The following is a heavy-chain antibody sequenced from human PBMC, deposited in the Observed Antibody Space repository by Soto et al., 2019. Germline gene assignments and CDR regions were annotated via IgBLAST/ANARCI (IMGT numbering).Heavy chain of an antibody. J-gene: IGHJ5*01. CDR3: ARVFFPLPLLDLGRFDS. Sequence: ASVKVSCKASGYTFTSYGISWVRQAPGQGLEWMGWISAYNGNTNYAQKLQGRVTMTTDTSTSTAYMELRSLRSDDTAVYYCARVFFPLPLLDLGRFDSWGQGSSVPVSS. CDR1: GYTFTSYG. CDR2: ISAYNGNT. D-gene: IGHD3-3*01. V-gene: IGHV1-18*01.